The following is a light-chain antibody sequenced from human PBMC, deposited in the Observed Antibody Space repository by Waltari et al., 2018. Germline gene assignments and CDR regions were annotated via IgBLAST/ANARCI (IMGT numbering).Light chain of an antibody. CDR2: NNN. V-gene: IGLV1-44*01. J-gene: IGLJ2*01. CDR3: AAWDDSLNGLV. CDR1: SSTLGSNA. Sequence: QSVLTQPPSASETPGQRVTIPCSGSSSTLGSNAVNWYQQFPGTAPKLFIDNNNRRPSGVPDRFSGSKSGTSASLAISGLQAEDGADYYCAAWDDSLNGLVFGGGTKLTVL.